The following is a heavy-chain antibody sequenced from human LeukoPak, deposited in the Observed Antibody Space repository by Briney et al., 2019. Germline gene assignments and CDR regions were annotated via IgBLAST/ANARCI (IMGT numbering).Heavy chain of an antibody. V-gene: IGHV4-34*01. J-gene: IGHJ4*02. CDR2: INHSGST. CDR1: GGSFSGYY. CDR3: ARLLLPYCSGGSCYSPSAPYFDY. Sequence: SETLSLTCAVYGGSFSGYYWSWIRQPPGKGLEWIGEINHSGSTDYNPSLKSRVTISVDTSKNQFSLKLSSVTAADTAVYYFARLLLPYCSGGSCYSPSAPYFDYWGQGTLVTVSS. D-gene: IGHD2-15*01.